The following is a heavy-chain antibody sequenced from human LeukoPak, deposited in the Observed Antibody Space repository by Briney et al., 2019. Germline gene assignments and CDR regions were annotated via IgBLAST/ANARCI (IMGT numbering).Heavy chain of an antibody. CDR3: ARDAVVVVAATDWFDP. CDR2: IIPIFGTA. Sequence: SVKVSCKASGGTFSSYAISWVRQAPGQGLEWMGGIIPIFGTANYAQKFQGRVTITADESTSTAYMELSSLRSDDTAVYYCARDAVVVVAATDWFDPWGQGTLVTVSS. V-gene: IGHV1-69*13. CDR1: GGTFSSYA. D-gene: IGHD2-15*01. J-gene: IGHJ5*02.